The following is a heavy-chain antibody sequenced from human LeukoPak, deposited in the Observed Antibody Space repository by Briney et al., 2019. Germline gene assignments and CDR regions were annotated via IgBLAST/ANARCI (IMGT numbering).Heavy chain of an antibody. Sequence: SQTLSLTCAISGDSVSSNSAAWHWIRQSPSRDLKWLGRTYYRSKWYNDYAVSVKSRITINPDTSKNQFSLQLNSVTPEDTAVYYCARVGLYSNFDYWGQGTLVTVSS. CDR1: GDSVSSNSAA. J-gene: IGHJ4*02. D-gene: IGHD6-13*01. CDR3: ARVGLYSNFDY. V-gene: IGHV6-1*01. CDR2: TYYRSKWYN.